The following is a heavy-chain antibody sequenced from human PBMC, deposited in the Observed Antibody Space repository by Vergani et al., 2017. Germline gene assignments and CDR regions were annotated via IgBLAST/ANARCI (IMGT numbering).Heavy chain of an antibody. J-gene: IGHJ4*02. CDR2: IWYDGSNK. D-gene: IGHD4-23*01. V-gene: IGHV3-33*01. Sequence: QVQLVESGGGVVQPGRSLRLSCAASGFTFSSYGMHWVRQAPGKGLEWVAVIWYDGSNKYYAASVKGRFTISRDKSKNTLYLQMNSLRAEDTAVYYCARSDDYGGNSGFDYWGQGTLVTVSS. CDR3: ARSDDYGGNSGFDY. CDR1: GFTFSSYG.